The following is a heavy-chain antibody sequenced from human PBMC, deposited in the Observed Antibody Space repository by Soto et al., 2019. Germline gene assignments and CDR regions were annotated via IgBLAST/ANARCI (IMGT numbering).Heavy chain of an antibody. CDR3: ARVRGYCTGGSCYVDS. CDR2: ISVYSGNT. V-gene: IGHV1-18*04. CDR1: GYTFTSYG. J-gene: IGHJ4*02. D-gene: IGHD2-15*01. Sequence: QVQLVQTGAEVKQPGASVKVSCKASGYTFTSYGISWVRQAPGQGLEWMGWISVYSGNTNYAQKFQDRVTMTTDTSTITAYMELTSLRSDDTAVYYCARVRGYCTGGSCYVDSWGQGTLFTVSS.